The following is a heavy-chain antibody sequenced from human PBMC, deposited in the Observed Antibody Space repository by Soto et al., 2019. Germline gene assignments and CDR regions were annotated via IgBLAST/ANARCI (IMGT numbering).Heavy chain of an antibody. CDR3: ARVTSMVRGVIDNWFDP. D-gene: IGHD3-10*01. Sequence: QVPLVQSGAEVKKPGSSVTGSCKASGGTFSSYAIHWVRQAPGQGLEWMGGIIPMYGPAKYEQRFQGRVTITADDSTTTVYMELTSLTAQDTAVYYCARVTSMVRGVIDNWFDPWGHGTLVTVSS. J-gene: IGHJ5*02. CDR1: GGTFSSYA. CDR2: IIPMYGPA. V-gene: IGHV1-69*01.